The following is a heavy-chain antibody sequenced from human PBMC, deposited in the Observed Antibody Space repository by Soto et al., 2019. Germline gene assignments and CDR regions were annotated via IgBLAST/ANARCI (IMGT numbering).Heavy chain of an antibody. J-gene: IGHJ5*01. CDR3: ARVPRSSIAAAVSWFDS. D-gene: IGHD6-13*01. Sequence: ASVKVSCKASGYTFTSYGISWVRQAPGQGLEWMGWISAYNGNTNYAQKLQGRVTMTTDTSTSTAYMELRSLRSDDTAVYYCARVPRSSIAAAVSWFDSWGQGTLVTVSS. CDR1: GYTFTSYG. V-gene: IGHV1-18*01. CDR2: ISAYNGNT.